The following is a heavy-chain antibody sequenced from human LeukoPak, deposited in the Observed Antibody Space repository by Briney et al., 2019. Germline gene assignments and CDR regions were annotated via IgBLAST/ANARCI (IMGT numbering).Heavy chain of an antibody. V-gene: IGHV4-34*01. CDR2: INHSGST. Sequence: PSETLSLTCAVYGGSFSGYYWSWIRQPPGKGLEWIGEINHSGSTNYNPSLKSRVTISVDTSKNQFSLKLSSVTAADTAVYYCARDRFYFDYWGQGTLVTVSS. CDR1: GGSFSGYY. CDR3: ARDRFYFDY. J-gene: IGHJ4*02.